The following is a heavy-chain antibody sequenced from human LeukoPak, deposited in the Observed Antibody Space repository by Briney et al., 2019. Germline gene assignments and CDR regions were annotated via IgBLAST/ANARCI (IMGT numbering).Heavy chain of an antibody. J-gene: IGHJ3*02. D-gene: IGHD3-22*01. CDR2: IYYSGST. Sequence: SETLSLTCTVSGGSISGYYWNWIRQPPGKGLEWIGYIYYSGSTNYNPSLKSRVTISADTSKNQLSLKLSSVTAADTAIYYCARDRGGSFYDSSGSVTNIWGQGTMVTVSS. V-gene: IGHV4-59*01. CDR3: ARDRGGSFYDSSGSVTNI. CDR1: GGSISGYY.